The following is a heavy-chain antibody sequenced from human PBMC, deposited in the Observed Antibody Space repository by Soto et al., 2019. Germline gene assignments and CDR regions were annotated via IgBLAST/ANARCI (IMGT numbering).Heavy chain of an antibody. CDR2: VSASGST. Sequence: KPSETLSLTCAVSGGSISGFFWTRVRQPPGMPLEGLGHVSASGSTVYNPSLQSRLTLSLDVSKNRFSLELTSVTAADTATYFCARGGSTHYYYGLDVWGQGTTVTVSS. CDR3: ARGGSTHYYYGLDV. V-gene: IGHV4-59*10. CDR1: GGSISGFF. D-gene: IGHD1-1*01. J-gene: IGHJ6*02.